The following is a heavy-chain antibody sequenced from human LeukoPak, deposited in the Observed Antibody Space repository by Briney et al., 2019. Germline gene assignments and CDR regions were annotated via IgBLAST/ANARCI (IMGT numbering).Heavy chain of an antibody. CDR3: ARRDGYDSTTFDY. Sequence: GASLQISCKGSGYIFSSYWIGWVRQLPGKGLEWMGIIYPGDSDTKYSPSFQGQVTISADKSISTAYLQWSILKASDTAMYYCARRDGYDSTTFDYWGQGTLVTVSS. CDR2: IYPGDSDT. CDR1: GYIFSSYW. D-gene: IGHD5-24*01. V-gene: IGHV5-51*01. J-gene: IGHJ4*02.